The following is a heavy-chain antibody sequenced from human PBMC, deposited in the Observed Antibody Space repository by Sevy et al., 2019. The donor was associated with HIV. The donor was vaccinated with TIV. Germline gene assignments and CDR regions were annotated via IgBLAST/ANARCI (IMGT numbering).Heavy chain of an antibody. CDR3: ARWGGNGWYYFDY. V-gene: IGHV1-69*13. CDR1: GGIFRTYG. D-gene: IGHD6-19*01. CDR2: IIPILGTT. Sequence: ASVKVSCKDSGGIFRTYGISWVRQAPGQGPEWVGGIIPILGTTNYAQTFQGRVTISADEYTKTVHMELSSLRSEDTGVYYCARWGGNGWYYFDYWGQETLVTVSS. J-gene: IGHJ4*02.